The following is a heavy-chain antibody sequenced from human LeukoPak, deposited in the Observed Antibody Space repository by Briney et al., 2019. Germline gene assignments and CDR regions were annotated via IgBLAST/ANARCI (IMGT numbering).Heavy chain of an antibody. CDR2: IYTDGSST. D-gene: IGHD3-10*01. J-gene: IGHJ4*02. CDR3: AIQVRGGLNY. V-gene: IGHV3-74*01. Sequence: VWVSRIYTDGSSTSYADSVKGRFTISRDNAKNTLYLQMNSLRAEDTAVYYCAIQVRGGLNYWGQGTLVTVSS.